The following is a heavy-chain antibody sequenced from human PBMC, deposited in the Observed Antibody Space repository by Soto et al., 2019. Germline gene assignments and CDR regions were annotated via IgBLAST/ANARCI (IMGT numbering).Heavy chain of an antibody. J-gene: IGHJ6*03. V-gene: IGHV3-64*01. CDR2: ISSNGGST. CDR3: ARLGYDFWSGYPTPYMDV. Sequence: GGSLRLSCAASGFTFSSYAMHWVRQAPGKGLEYVSAISSNGGSTYYANSVKGRFTISRDNSKNTLYLQMGSLRAEDMAVYYCARLGYDFWSGYPTPYMDVWGNGTTVTVSS. CDR1: GFTFSSYA. D-gene: IGHD3-3*01.